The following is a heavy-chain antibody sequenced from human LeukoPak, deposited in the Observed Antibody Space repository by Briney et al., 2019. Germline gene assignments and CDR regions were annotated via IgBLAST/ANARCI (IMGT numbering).Heavy chain of an antibody. Sequence: GRPLRLSCAASGFTFSSYGMHWVRQAPGKGLEGVAVIWYDGSNKYYADSVKGRFTISRDNSKNTLYMQMHSLRAEDTAVYYCARDSSVVPAAIAYYYYYYGMDVWGQGTTVTVSS. J-gene: IGHJ6*02. CDR3: ARDSSVVPAAIAYYYYYYGMDV. V-gene: IGHV3-33*01. D-gene: IGHD2-2*01. CDR1: GFTFSSYG. CDR2: IWYDGSNK.